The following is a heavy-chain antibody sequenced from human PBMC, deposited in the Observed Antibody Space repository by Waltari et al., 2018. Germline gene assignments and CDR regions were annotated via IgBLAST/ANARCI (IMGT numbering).Heavy chain of an antibody. Sequence: QVQLVESGGGVVQPGRSLRRSGAASGFTHSSNGRNWVRQAPGKGLEWVAVISYDGSNKSYADSLKGRFTISRDNSKNTLYLQMNSLRAEDTAVYYCARGLVGNSYYMDVWGKGTTVTISS. CDR1: GFTHSSNG. J-gene: IGHJ6*03. D-gene: IGHD1-26*01. CDR3: ARGLVGNSYYMDV. V-gene: IGHV3-30*03. CDR2: ISYDGSNK.